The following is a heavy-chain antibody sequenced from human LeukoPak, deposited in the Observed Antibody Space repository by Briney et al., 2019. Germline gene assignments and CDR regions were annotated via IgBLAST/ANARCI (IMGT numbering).Heavy chain of an antibody. V-gene: IGHV1-69*04. CDR1: GCTFSSYA. Sequence: AVKVSCKASGCTFSSYAISGVRQAPGQGLEWMGRIITILGITNYLQKFQGRVTITAYKSTSTAYIELSSLRSDDTAAYYCARDPSGGYVPYFDYWGQGTLVTVSS. CDR3: ARDPSGGYVPYFDY. J-gene: IGHJ4*02. CDR2: IITILGIT. D-gene: IGHD3-16*01.